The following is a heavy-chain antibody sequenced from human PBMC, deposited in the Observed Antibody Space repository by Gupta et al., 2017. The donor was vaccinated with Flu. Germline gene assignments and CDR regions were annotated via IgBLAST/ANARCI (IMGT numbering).Heavy chain of an antibody. Sequence: AASGCTFSTSSMNWVRQAPGKGLEWVSSISSHSSHIYWADSVKGRFTISRDNAKNSLYLQLNSLRVEDTAVYYCARAGGSYNSDDWGQEALVTVSS. CDR3: ARAGGSYNSDD. CDR2: ISSHSSHI. D-gene: IGHD3-10*01. V-gene: IGHV3-21*04. J-gene: IGHJ4*02. CDR1: GCTFSTSS.